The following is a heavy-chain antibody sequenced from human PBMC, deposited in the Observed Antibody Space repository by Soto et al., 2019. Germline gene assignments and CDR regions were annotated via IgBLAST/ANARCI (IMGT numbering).Heavy chain of an antibody. D-gene: IGHD3-3*01. CDR1: GYTFTGYY. CDR2: INPNSGGT. Sequence: ASVKVSCKASGYTFTGYYMHWVRQAPGQGLEWMGWINPNSGGTNYAQKFQGWVTMTRDTSISTAYMELNSLRAEDTAVYYCARENDFSPYYYYGMDVWGQGTTVTVSS. CDR3: ARENDFSPYYYYGMDV. J-gene: IGHJ6*02. V-gene: IGHV1-2*04.